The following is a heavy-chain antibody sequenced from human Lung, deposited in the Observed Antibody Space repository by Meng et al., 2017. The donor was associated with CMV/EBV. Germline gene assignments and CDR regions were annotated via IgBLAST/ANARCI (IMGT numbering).Heavy chain of an antibody. Sequence: GGSRRPXCAAFALTFSGSAMHCVRQASGKVLEWVGRIRSKANSYATAYAASVKGRFTISRDDSKNTAYLQMNSLKTEDTAVYYCTSHSYDFWGGMDVWGQGTXVTVSS. V-gene: IGHV3-73*01. D-gene: IGHD3-3*01. CDR2: IRSKANSYAT. CDR1: ALTFSGSA. J-gene: IGHJ6*02. CDR3: TSHSYDFWGGMDV.